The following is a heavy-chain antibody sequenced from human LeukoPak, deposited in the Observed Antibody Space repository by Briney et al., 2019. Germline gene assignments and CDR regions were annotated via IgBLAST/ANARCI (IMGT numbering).Heavy chain of an antibody. CDR2: ISAYNGNT. D-gene: IGHD6-13*01. CDR3: ARDQYSSSWYNYYYYYMDV. CDR1: GYTFTSYG. J-gene: IGHJ6*03. V-gene: IGHV1-18*01. Sequence: ASVKVSCKASGYTFTSYGISWVRQAPGQGLEWMGWISAYNGNTNYAQKLQGRVTMTTDTSTSTAYMELRSLRSDDTAVYYCARDQYSSSWYNYYYYYMDVWGKGTTVTISS.